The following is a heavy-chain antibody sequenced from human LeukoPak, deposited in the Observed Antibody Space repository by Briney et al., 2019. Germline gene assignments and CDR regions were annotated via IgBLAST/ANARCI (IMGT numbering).Heavy chain of an antibody. CDR3: ARDRGGGYDSYYYYGMDV. Sequence: GGSLRLSCAASGFTFSSYWMHWVRHAPGKGLVWVSRINSDGGSISHADSVKGRFTISRDNAKNTLYMQMNSLRAEDTAVCYCARDRGGGYDSYYYYGMDVWGKGTTVTVSS. CDR2: INSDGGSI. D-gene: IGHD5-12*01. CDR1: GFTFSSYW. J-gene: IGHJ6*04. V-gene: IGHV3-74*01.